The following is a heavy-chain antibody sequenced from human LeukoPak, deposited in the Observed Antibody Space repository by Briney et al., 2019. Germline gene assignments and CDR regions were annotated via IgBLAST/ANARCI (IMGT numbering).Heavy chain of an antibody. V-gene: IGHV1-58*01. D-gene: IGHD5-18*01. CDR2: IVVGSGNT. CDR1: GFSXANSA. CDR3: AAGYIGGAMVTNAFDI. Sequence: ASVKVSCKASGFSXANSAVQWVRQARGQGLEWIGWIVVGSGNTIYVQKFQERVTITRDMSTSTAYMELSSLRSEDTAVYYCAAGYIGGAMVTNAFDIWGQGTMVTVSS. J-gene: IGHJ3*02.